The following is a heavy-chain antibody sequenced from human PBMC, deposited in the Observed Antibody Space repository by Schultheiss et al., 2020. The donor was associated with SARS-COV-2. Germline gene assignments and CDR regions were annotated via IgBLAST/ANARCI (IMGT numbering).Heavy chain of an antibody. D-gene: IGHD1-7*01. CDR2: IYSGGST. V-gene: IGHV3-66*01. Sequence: GGSLRLSCAASGFTFSSYSMNWVRQAPGKGLEWVSVIYSGGSTYYADSVKGRFTISRDNSKNTLYLQMNSLRAEDTAVYYCARERRWNCDAFDIWGQGTMVTVSS. CDR3: ARERRWNCDAFDI. CDR1: GFTFSSYS. J-gene: IGHJ3*02.